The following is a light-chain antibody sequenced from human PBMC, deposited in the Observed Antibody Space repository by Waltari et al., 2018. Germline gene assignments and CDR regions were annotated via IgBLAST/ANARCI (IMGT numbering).Light chain of an antibody. V-gene: IGKV3-20*01. J-gene: IGKJ1*01. CDR2: GAD. Sequence: IVLTRSPDTLSLSPGARATLSCRASQSVSNNFLAWYQQKPGQAPRLLISGADDRASGIPDRFSGSGSGTDFTLTISRLEPEDFAVYHCQQYGSSPWTFGQGTKVEIK. CDR3: QQYGSSPWT. CDR1: QSVSNNF.